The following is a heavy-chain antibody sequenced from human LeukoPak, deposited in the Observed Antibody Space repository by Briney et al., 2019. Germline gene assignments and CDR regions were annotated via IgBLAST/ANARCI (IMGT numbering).Heavy chain of an antibody. CDR1: GFTFSNYA. Sequence: GGSLRLSCAASGFTFSNYAMGWVRQASGKGLEWVGRIRSKANSYATAYAASVKGRFTISRDDSKNTAYLQMNSLKTEDTAVYYCTSSYSSGWPWGQGTLVTVSS. J-gene: IGHJ5*02. D-gene: IGHD6-19*01. CDR2: IRSKANSYAT. V-gene: IGHV3-73*01. CDR3: TSSYSSGWP.